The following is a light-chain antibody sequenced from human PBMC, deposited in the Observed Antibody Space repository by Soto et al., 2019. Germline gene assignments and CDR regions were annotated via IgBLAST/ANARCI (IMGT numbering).Light chain of an antibody. V-gene: IGLV1-51*01. CDR2: DNN. Sequence: QSVLTQPPSVSAAPGQKVTISCSGSSSNIGNNYVSWYRQFPGTAPKLLIYDNNNRPSGIPDRFSGSKSGTSATLGITGLQTGDEANYYCGTWDSGLSAVVFGGGTKVTVL. CDR1: SSNIGNNY. J-gene: IGLJ2*01. CDR3: GTWDSGLSAVV.